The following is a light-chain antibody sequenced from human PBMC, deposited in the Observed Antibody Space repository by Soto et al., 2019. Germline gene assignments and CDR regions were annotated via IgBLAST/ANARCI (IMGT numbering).Light chain of an antibody. CDR3: SSYTSNSTRV. Sequence: QSALTQPASVSGSPGQSITLSCTGTNSDVGGSNYVSWYQQYPDKAPKLMIYDVSNRPSGVSSRFSGSKSGNTASLTISGLQAEDEADYYCSSYTSNSTRVFGTGTKLTVL. CDR2: DVS. J-gene: IGLJ1*01. V-gene: IGLV2-14*01. CDR1: NSDVGGSNY.